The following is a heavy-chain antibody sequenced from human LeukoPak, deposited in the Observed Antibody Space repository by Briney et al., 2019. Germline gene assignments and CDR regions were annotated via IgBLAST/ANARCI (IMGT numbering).Heavy chain of an antibody. CDR2: IKQDGSEK. J-gene: IGHJ5*02. V-gene: IGHV3-7*01. CDR1: GFTFSSYW. Sequence: GGSLGLSCAASGFTFSSYWMSGVRQAPGKGLEGVANIKQDGSEKYYVDSVKGRFTISRDNAKNSLYLQMNSLGAEDTAVYYCARDDCSSISCYHNWFDPWGQGTLVTVSS. D-gene: IGHD2-2*01. CDR3: ARDDCSSISCYHNWFDP.